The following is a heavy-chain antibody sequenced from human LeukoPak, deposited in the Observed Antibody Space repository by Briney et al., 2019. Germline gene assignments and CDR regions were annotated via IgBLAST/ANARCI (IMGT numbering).Heavy chain of an antibody. CDR3: QSRFLEWLLDY. V-gene: IGHV4-39*01. J-gene: IGHJ4*02. D-gene: IGHD3-3*01. CDR2: VYDSGST. Sequence: SETLSLTCTVSGGSISSNNYFWGWIRQPPGKGLEWIGSVYDSGSTYYNPSLKSRVTISVDTSKNQFSLKLNSVTAADTAMYYCQSRFLEWLLDYWGQGTLVTVSS. CDR1: GGSISSNNYF.